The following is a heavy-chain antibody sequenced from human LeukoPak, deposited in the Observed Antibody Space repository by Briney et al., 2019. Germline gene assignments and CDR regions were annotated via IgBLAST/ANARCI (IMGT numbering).Heavy chain of an antibody. CDR1: GFTFSSYG. D-gene: IGHD3-22*01. V-gene: IGHV3-30*03. CDR3: TTAPPKKYYFDSSGYYILSAYFDS. CDR2: ISYDGSNK. Sequence: GGSLRLSCAASGFTFSSYGMHWVRQAPGKGLEWVAVISYDGSNKYYADSVKGRFTISRDNSKNTLYLQMNSLRTEDTGVYYCTTAPPKKYYFDSSGYYILSAYFDSWGQGTLVTVSS. J-gene: IGHJ4*02.